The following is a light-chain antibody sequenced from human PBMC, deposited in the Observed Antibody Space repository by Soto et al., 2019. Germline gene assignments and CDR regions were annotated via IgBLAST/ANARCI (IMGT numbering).Light chain of an antibody. J-gene: IGKJ1*01. CDR2: DAS. CDR3: QQSYSTPPT. V-gene: IGKV3-11*01. Sequence: EIVLTQSPATLSLSPGERATLSCRASQSVSRHLAWYQQKPGQAPRLLIYDASDRATGIPARFSGSGSGTDFTLTISSLQPEDFATYYCQQSYSTPPTFGQGTKVDIK. CDR1: QSVSRH.